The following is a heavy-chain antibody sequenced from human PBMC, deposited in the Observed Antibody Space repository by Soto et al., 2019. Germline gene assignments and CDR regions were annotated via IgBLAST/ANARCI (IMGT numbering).Heavy chain of an antibody. D-gene: IGHD2-15*01. J-gene: IGHJ5*02. CDR1: GYTFTDYD. CDR2: MNPNSGET. V-gene: IGHV1-8*01. Sequence: QEQLVQSGAEVKKPGASVKVSCKTSGYTFTDYDINWVRQATGQWLEWIGWMNPNSGETGYAQKFQGRVTMTTSASLSPAYLELSSLRSEDTAVYYCARVAVAARPRWYNCFDPWGQGTLVTVSS. CDR3: ARVAVAARPRWYNCFDP.